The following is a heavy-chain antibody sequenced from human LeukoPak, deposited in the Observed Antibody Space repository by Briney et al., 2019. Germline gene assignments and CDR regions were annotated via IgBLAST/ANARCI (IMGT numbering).Heavy chain of an antibody. CDR2: IRYDGSNK. V-gene: IGHV3-30*02. CDR1: GFTFSSYG. Sequence: PGGSLRLSCAASGFTFSSYGMHWVRQAPGKGLEWVAFIRYDGSNKYYAASVKGRFTISRDNSKNTLYLQMNSLRAEDTAVYYCAKDRIYDSSAPDAFDIWGQGTMVTVSS. J-gene: IGHJ3*02. CDR3: AKDRIYDSSAPDAFDI. D-gene: IGHD3-22*01.